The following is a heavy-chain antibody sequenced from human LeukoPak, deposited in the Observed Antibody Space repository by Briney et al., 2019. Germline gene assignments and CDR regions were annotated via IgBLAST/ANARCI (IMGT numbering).Heavy chain of an antibody. CDR1: GFTFDDYA. J-gene: IGHJ6*02. Sequence: GGSLRLSCAASGFTFDDYAMHWGRQAPGKGLEWVSLISGEGGSTYYADSVKGRFTISRDNSKNSLYLQMNSLRTEDTALYYCAKDIAEDYGGNSDYYYYGMDVWGQGTTVTVSS. D-gene: IGHD4-23*01. CDR2: ISGEGGST. V-gene: IGHV3-43*02. CDR3: AKDIAEDYGGNSDYYYYGMDV.